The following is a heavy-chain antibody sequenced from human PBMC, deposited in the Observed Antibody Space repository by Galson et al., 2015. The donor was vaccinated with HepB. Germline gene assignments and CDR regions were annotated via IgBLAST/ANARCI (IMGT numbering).Heavy chain of an antibody. D-gene: IGHD1-26*01. CDR3: ARDRVPKRYSETYPV. J-gene: IGHJ4*02. Sequence: SLRLSCAAYGFTFSSYVMHWVRQAPGRGLAWVAVISSDGSNRFYADSVKGRFTISRDNSKNVLILQMNRLRTEDTAVYYCARDRVPKRYSETYPVGGQGTLVTVSS. CDR2: ISSDGSNR. V-gene: IGHV3-30*04. CDR1: GFTFSSYV.